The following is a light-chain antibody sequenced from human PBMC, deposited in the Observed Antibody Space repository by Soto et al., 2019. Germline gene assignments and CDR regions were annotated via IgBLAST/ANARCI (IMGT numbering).Light chain of an antibody. CDR3: SSYTSSSTLGV. CDR1: SSDVGGYNY. J-gene: IGLJ3*02. Sequence: SALTQPASVSGSPGQSITLSCPGTSSDVGGYNYVSWYQQHPGKAPKLMIYDVSNRPSGVSNRFSGSKSGNTASLTISGLQAEDEADYYCSSYTSSSTLGVFGGGTKLTVL. CDR2: DVS. V-gene: IGLV2-14*01.